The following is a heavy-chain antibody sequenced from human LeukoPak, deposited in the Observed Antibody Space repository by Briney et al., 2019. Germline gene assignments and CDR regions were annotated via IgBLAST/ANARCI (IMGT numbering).Heavy chain of an antibody. J-gene: IGHJ6*03. CDR2: INPSGGST. CDR1: GYTFTSYY. CDR3: ARDLSRRGLYSSSSDYYYMDV. Sequence: GASVKVSCKASGYTFTSYYMHWVRQAPGQGLEWMGIINPSGGSTSCAQKFQGRVTMTRDTSTSTVYMELSSLRSEDTAVYYCARDLSRRGLYSSSSDYYYMDVWGKGTTVTVSS. D-gene: IGHD6-6*01. V-gene: IGHV1-46*01.